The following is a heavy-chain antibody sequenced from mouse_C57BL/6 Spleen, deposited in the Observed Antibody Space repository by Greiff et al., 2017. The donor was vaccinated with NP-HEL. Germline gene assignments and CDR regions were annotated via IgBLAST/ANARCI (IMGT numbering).Heavy chain of an antibody. V-gene: IGHV2-6*01. J-gene: IGHJ3*01. CDR2: IWGVGST. D-gene: IGHD3-3*01. CDR3: ASERGDGGFAY. CDR1: GFSLTSYG. Sequence: VQLQESGPGLVAPSQSLSITCTVSGFSLTSYGVDWVRQSPGKGLEWLGVIWGVGSTNYNSALKSRLSISKDNSKSQVFLKMNSLQTDDTAMYYCASERGDGGFAYWGQGTLVTVSA.